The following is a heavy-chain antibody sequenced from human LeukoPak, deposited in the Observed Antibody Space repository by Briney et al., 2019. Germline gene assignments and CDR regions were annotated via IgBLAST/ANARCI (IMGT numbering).Heavy chain of an antibody. D-gene: IGHD6-6*01. J-gene: IGHJ4*02. CDR1: GFTFSSYS. V-gene: IGHV3-21*01. Sequence: GGSLRLSCAASGFTFSSYSMNWVRQAPGKGLEWVSSISSSSSYIYYADSVKGRLTISRDNAKNSLYLQMNSLRAEDTAVYYCARARDSSSSNPFDYWGQGTLVTVSS. CDR2: ISSSSSYI. CDR3: ARARDSSSSNPFDY.